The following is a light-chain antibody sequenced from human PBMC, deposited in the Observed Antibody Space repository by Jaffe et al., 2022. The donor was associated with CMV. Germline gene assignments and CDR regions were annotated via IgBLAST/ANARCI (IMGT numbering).Light chain of an antibody. Sequence: QPVLTQSSSASASLGSSVKLTCTLSSGHSSYIIAWHQQQPGKAPRYLMKLEGSGSYNKGSGVPDRFSGSSSGADRYLTISNLQSEDEADYYCETWDLVWVFGGGTKLTVL. J-gene: IGLJ3*02. CDR1: SGHSSYI. V-gene: IGLV4-60*03. CDR2: LEGSGSY. CDR3: ETWDLVWV.